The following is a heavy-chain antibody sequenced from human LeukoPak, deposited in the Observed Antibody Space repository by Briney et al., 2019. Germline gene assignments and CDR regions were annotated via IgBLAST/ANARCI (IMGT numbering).Heavy chain of an antibody. J-gene: IGHJ6*01. CDR2: IYSGGTT. CDR1: GFTVSSNY. D-gene: IGHD6-13*01. Sequence: GGSLRLSCAASGFTVSSNYMSWVRQAPGKGLEWVSVIYSGGTTNYADSVKGRFTITRDNSKNTVYLQMNSLRAEDTAVYFCARDRPRVVWGRGGTVTVSS. V-gene: IGHV3-53*01. CDR3: ARDRPRVV.